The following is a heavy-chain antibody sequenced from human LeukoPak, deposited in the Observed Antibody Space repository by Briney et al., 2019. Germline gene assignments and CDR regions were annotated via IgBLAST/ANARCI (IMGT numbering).Heavy chain of an antibody. CDR2: INPNSGGT. CDR3: ARGPFRGVMWFDP. V-gene: IGHV1-2*02. J-gene: IGHJ5*02. Sequence: GASVKVSCKASGYTFTGYYMHWVRQAPGQGLEWMGWINPNSGGTNYAQKSQGRVTMTRDTSISTAYMELSRLRSDDTAVYYCARGPFRGVMWFDPWGQGTLVTVSS. CDR1: GYTFTGYY. D-gene: IGHD3-10*01.